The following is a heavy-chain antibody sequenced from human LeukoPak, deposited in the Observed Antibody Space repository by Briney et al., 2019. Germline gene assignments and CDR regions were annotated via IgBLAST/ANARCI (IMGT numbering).Heavy chain of an antibody. J-gene: IGHJ4*02. D-gene: IGHD2-15*01. CDR1: GFTFSDSY. Sequence: GGSLRLSCAASGFTFSDSYMSWIRQAPGKGLERVSYISSSGSNIYYADSVKGRFTISRDNAKNSLYLQMSSLRAEDTAVYYCANSDDYWGQGTLVTVSS. V-gene: IGHV3-11*01. CDR2: ISSSGSNI. CDR3: ANSDDY.